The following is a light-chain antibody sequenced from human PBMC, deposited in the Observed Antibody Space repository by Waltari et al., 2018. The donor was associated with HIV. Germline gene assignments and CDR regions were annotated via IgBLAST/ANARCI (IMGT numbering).Light chain of an antibody. CDR1: SSDSGGFTS. J-gene: IGLJ2*01. CDR2: DVS. CDR3: GSSMTNVNMDV. Sequence: QSALTQPASVSGSPGQSITLSCTGTSSDSGGFTSVSWYQQSPGKAPKLIIYDVSYRPSGVSNRFSGSKSGNTASLTISGLQAEDEADYYCGSSMTNVNMDVFGGGTKLTVL. V-gene: IGLV2-14*03.